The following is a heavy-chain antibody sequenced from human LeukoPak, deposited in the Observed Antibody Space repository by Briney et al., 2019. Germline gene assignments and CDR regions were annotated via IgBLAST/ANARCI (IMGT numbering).Heavy chain of an antibody. V-gene: IGHV4-39*07. CDR2: IYYTGNT. J-gene: IGHJ6*03. Sequence: SETLSLTCTVSGDSITGYYWGWIRQPPGKGLEWIGNIYYTGNTYYNASLKSRVTISVDTSKNQFSLKLNSVTAADTAVYYCARSPAYSGSFLKGYYYYYMDVWGKGTTVTVSS. CDR3: ARSPAYSGSFLKGYYYYYMDV. D-gene: IGHD1-26*01. CDR1: GDSITGYY.